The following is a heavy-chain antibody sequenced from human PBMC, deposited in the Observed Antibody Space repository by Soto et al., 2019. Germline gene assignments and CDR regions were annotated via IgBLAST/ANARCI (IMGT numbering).Heavy chain of an antibody. CDR3: ARGRAGCSFDY. CDR1: GFTFSSYY. J-gene: IGHJ4*02. CDR2: IKSDGSST. V-gene: IGHV3-74*01. Sequence: VGSLRLSCAASGFTFSSYYMHWVRQAPGKGLVWVSRIKSDGSSTNYADSVKGRFTISRDNAKNTLYLQMNSLRAEDTAVYYCARGRAGCSFDYWGQATLVTVSS.